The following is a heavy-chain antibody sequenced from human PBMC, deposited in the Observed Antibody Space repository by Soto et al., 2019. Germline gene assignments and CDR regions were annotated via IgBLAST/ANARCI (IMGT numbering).Heavy chain of an antibody. CDR1: GYTFTSYY. CDR2: INPRSGNA. V-gene: IGHV1-46*01. D-gene: IGHD3-3*01. Sequence: ASVKVSCKASGYTFTSYYMHWVRQAPGQGLEGMGIINPRSGNAGYVQKFQGRVTMTRNTSISTAYMELSSLRSDDTAVYYCSSPYYDYWSGPAQYYYMDVRGKGTTVTVSS. CDR3: SSPYYDYWSGPAQYYYMDV. J-gene: IGHJ6*03.